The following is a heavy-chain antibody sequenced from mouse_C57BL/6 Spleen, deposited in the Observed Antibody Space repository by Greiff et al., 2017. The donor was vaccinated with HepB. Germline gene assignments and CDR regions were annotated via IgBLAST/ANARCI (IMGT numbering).Heavy chain of an antibody. CDR2: IYPGSGST. J-gene: IGHJ4*01. CDR1: GYTFTSYW. Sequence: VKLQQPGAELVKPGASVKMSCKASGYTFTSYWITWVKQRPGQGLEWIGDIYPGSGSTNYNEKFKSKATLTVDTSSSTAYMQLSSLTSEDSAVYYCARWRVAYAMDYWGQGTSVTVSS. CDR3: ARWRVAYAMDY. V-gene: IGHV1-55*01. D-gene: IGHD1-1*01.